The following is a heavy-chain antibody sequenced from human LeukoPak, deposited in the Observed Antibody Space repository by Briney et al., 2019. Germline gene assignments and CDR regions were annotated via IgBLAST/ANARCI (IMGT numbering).Heavy chain of an antibody. Sequence: SETLSLPCTVSGGPISSYYWRWIRQPPGEGLEGIGYNYYCGSTNYNPSLKSRVTISVDTSKNQFSLKLSSVTAADTAVYYCARLLHCSSTSCYGEGLYYYYGMDVWGQGTTVTVSS. D-gene: IGHD2-2*01. CDR2: NYYCGST. J-gene: IGHJ6*02. CDR3: ARLLHCSSTSCYGEGLYYYYGMDV. V-gene: IGHV4-59*08. CDR1: GGPISSYY.